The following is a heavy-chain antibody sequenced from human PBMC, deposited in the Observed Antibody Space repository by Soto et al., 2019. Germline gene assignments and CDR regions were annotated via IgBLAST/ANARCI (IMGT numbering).Heavy chain of an antibody. CDR3: AQRLCDGSCYREVGFFDS. CDR2: IYWDNDK. D-gene: IGHD2-15*01. V-gene: IGHV2-5*02. Sequence: QITLKESGPTLVKPTQTLTLTCTFSGFSLSTNGVGVGWIRQPPGKALECLALIYWDNDKRYSPSLKSRLSVTKDTSRNQVVLTMTNMDPADTGTYYCAQRLCDGSCYREVGFFDSWGQGAPVTVSS. J-gene: IGHJ4*02. CDR1: GFSLSTNGVG.